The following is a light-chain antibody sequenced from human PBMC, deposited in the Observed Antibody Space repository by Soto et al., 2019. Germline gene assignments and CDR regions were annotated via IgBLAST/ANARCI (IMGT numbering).Light chain of an antibody. Sequence: QSALTQPASGSGSPGQSITISCTGTSSDVGGYNYVSWYQQHPGKAPKLIIYEVSNRPSGVSNRFSGPKSGNTAYLTISGLQAEDEDDYYCNSYTSKSTGVFGTGTKLTVL. CDR2: EVS. J-gene: IGLJ1*01. CDR1: SSDVGGYNY. CDR3: NSYTSKSTGV. V-gene: IGLV2-14*01.